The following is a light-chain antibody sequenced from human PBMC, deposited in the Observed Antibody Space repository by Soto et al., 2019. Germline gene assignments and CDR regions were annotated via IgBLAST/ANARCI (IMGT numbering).Light chain of an antibody. V-gene: IGKV1-39*01. Sequence: DIQMTQSPSSLSASVGDRVTIACRASQTISTYLSWYQQKPGKAPKLLIYAASFLQSGVPSRFSGSGSWTDSTLTISSLQPEDVATYYCQQSYRTPRTFGQGTKVDIK. CDR3: QQSYRTPRT. CDR2: AAS. J-gene: IGKJ1*01. CDR1: QTISTY.